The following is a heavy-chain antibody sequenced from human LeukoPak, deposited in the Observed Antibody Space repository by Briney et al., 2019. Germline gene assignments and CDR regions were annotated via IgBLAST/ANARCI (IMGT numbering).Heavy chain of an antibody. J-gene: IGHJ5*02. CDR3: ARGADGVSSNSRGWFDP. D-gene: IGHD2-15*01. CDR1: GFTFSRYN. V-gene: IGHV3-21*01. Sequence: GSLRLSCAASGFTFSRYNMNWVRRAPGKGLEWVSSISTSSSYIYYADSVRGRFTISRDNAKNSLYLQMNSLRAEDTAVYSCARGADGVSSNSRGWFDPWGQGTLVTVSS. CDR2: ISTSSSYI.